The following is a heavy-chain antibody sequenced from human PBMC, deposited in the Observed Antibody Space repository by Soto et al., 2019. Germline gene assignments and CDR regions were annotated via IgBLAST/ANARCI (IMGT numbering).Heavy chain of an antibody. CDR2: ISYDGSNK. CDR1: GFTFSSYA. D-gene: IGHD1-20*01. J-gene: IGHJ6*01. CDR3: ANLNSIPGSSMDV. V-gene: IGHV3-30*04. Sequence: QVQLVESGGGVVQPGRSLRLSCAASGFTFSSYAMHWVRQAPGKGLEWGAVISYDGSNKYYADSVKGRFTNSRDNSKNTPYLQMNSLRAEDTAVYYCANLNSIPGSSMDVWGPRDHGHRLL.